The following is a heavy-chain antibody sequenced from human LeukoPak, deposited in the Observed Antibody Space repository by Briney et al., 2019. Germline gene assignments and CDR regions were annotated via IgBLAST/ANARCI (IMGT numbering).Heavy chain of an antibody. D-gene: IGHD3-3*01. CDR1: GGSFSGYY. V-gene: IGHV4-34*01. Sequence: SETLSLTCAVYGGSFSGYYWSWIRQPPGKGLEWIGEINHSGSTNYNPSLKSRVTISVDTSKNQFSLKLSSVTAADTAVYYCARDLNYDFWSGAQDHWGQGTLVTVSS. CDR3: ARDLNYDFWSGAQDH. J-gene: IGHJ4*02. CDR2: INHSGST.